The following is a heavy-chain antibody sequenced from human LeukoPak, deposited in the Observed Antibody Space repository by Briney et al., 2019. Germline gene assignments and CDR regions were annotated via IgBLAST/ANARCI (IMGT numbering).Heavy chain of an antibody. CDR3: AGDWISYDSSGYRYYFDY. CDR1: GGSITTYY. V-gene: IGHV4-59*08. J-gene: IGHJ4*02. D-gene: IGHD3-22*01. CDR2: IYYSGIT. Sequence: SETLSLTCTFSGGSITTYYWSWIRQPPGKGLEWIGYIYYSGITNYNPSLKSRVTISVDTSKNQFSLKLSSVTAADTAVYYCAGDWISYDSSGYRYYFDYWGQGALVTVSS.